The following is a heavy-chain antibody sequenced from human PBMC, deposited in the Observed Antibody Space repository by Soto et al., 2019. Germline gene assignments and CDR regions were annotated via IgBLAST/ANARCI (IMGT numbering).Heavy chain of an antibody. J-gene: IGHJ3*02. CDR1: GFTFSSYS. CDR2: ISSSSSYI. D-gene: IGHD5-12*01. V-gene: IGHV3-21*01. Sequence: GGSLRLSCAASGFTFSSYSMNWVRQAPGKGLEWVSSISSSSSYIYYADSVKGRFTISRDNAKNSLYLQMNSLRAEDTAVYYCAREIGYSGYGPSAFDIWGQGTMVTVSS. CDR3: AREIGYSGYGPSAFDI.